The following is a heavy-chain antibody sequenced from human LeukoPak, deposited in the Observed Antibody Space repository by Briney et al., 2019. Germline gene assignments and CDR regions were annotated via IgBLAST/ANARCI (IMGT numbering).Heavy chain of an antibody. CDR3: AKVGPRSSYSSGWYWPPL. CDR2: ISGSGGST. V-gene: IGHV3-23*01. D-gene: IGHD6-19*01. Sequence: PGGSLRLSCAASGFTFSSYAMSWVRQAPGKGLEWVSAISGSGGSTYYADSVKGRFTISRDNSKNTLYLQMNSLRAEDTAVYYCAKVGPRSSYSSGWYWPPLWGQGTLVTVSS. J-gene: IGHJ4*02. CDR1: GFTFSSYA.